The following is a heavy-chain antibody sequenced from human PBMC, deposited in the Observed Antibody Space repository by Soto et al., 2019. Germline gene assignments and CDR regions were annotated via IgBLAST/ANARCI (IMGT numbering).Heavy chain of an antibody. Sequence: QLQLQESGPGLVKPSETLSLTCTVSGGSISRSPYYWAWIRQPPGKGLQWIGNIYYNGNTFYNPSLKSRVTISIDMSKSQFSLGLSSVTASDTAVYYCARHGPLTNNWNQLNYWGQGTLVTVSS. CDR2: IYYNGNT. V-gene: IGHV4-39*01. CDR1: GGSISRSPYY. J-gene: IGHJ4*02. CDR3: ARHGPLTNNWNQLNY. D-gene: IGHD1-1*01.